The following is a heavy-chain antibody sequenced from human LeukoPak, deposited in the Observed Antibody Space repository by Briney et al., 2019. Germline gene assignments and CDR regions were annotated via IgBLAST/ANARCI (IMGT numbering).Heavy chain of an antibody. D-gene: IGHD3/OR15-3a*01. V-gene: IGHV1-69*13. CDR3: ATYDVLTGFEY. CDR2: ISPLLGAA. Sequence: SVKVSCKASGGTFSDYVISWVRQAPGQGLDWMGGISPLLGAAKHTQKFQDRVTITADESTSTAYMELSDLRSADTAVYYCATYDVLTGFEYWGQGTLVTVPS. CDR1: GGTFSDYV. J-gene: IGHJ4*02.